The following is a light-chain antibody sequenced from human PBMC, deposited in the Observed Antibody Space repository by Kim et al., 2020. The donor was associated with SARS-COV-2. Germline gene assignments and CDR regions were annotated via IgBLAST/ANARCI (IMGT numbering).Light chain of an antibody. CDR3: QHFDSLPYT. Sequence: CASVGDRVTITCQASQDIRNFLNWFQHKPGKAPKLLIYDASTLGAGVPSRFSGRGSGTDFTFTISSLQPEDIATYYCQHFDSLPYTFGQGTKLEI. CDR2: DAS. CDR1: QDIRNF. V-gene: IGKV1-33*01. J-gene: IGKJ2*01.